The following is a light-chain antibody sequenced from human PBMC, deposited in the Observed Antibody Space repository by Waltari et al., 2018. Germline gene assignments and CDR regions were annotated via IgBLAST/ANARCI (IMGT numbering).Light chain of an antibody. J-gene: IGLJ1*01. V-gene: IGLV2-14*03. CDR3: SSYTSDYTYV. CDR1: SSDVGGFYF. CDR2: NVS. Sequence: QSALTQPASVSGSPGQSITISCTGTSSDVGGFYFVSWYQQHPAKAPKLIISNVSRRPSGVSCRFSGSKSGNRASLTISGLQAEDEATYYCSSYTSDYTYVFGTGTEVTVV.